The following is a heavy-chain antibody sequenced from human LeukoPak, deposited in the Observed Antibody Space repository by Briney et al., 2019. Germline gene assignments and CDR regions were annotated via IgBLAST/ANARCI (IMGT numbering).Heavy chain of an antibody. D-gene: IGHD3-3*01. CDR1: GFTFSSYA. J-gene: IGHJ6*02. V-gene: IGHV3-23*01. CDR3: ARVSDEYDFWSAVYYYGMDV. Sequence: PGGSLRLSCAASGFTFSSYAMSWVRQAPGKGLEWVSAISGSGGSTYYADSVKGRFTISRDNSKNTLYLQMNSLRAEDTAVYYCARVSDEYDFWSAVYYYGMDVWGQGTTVTVSS. CDR2: ISGSGGST.